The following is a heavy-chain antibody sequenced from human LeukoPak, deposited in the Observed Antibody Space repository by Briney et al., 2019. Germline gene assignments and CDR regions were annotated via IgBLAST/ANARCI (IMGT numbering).Heavy chain of an antibody. CDR1: GFTFSSYS. V-gene: IGHV3-21*01. Sequence: GGSLRLSCATSGFTFSSYSTNWVRQAPGKGLEWVSSISSSSSYIYYADSVKGRFTISRDNAKNSLYLQMNSLRAEDTAVYYCARRGLRSRGGNWSDPWGQGTLVTVSS. J-gene: IGHJ5*02. CDR2: ISSSSSYI. D-gene: IGHD5-12*01. CDR3: ARRGLRSRGGNWSDP.